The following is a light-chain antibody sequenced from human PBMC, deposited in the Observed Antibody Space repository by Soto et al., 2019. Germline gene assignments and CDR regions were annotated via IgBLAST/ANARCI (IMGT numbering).Light chain of an antibody. Sequence: QSALTQPASVSGSPGQSITISCAGTSGDVGAYNFVTWFQQHPGKVPKLIIYDVTARPSGVSDRFSGSKSGNTASLTISGLLAEDEADYYCGSYTTINTMIFGGGTKVTVL. CDR2: DVT. CDR3: GSYTTINTMI. J-gene: IGLJ2*01. V-gene: IGLV2-14*01. CDR1: SGDVGAYNF.